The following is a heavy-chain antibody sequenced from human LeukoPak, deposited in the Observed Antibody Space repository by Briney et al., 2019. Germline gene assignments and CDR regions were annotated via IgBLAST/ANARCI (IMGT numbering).Heavy chain of an antibody. V-gene: IGHV3-7*01. J-gene: IGHJ4*02. CDR1: GFTFSSYW. CDR3: ARVGPRRSGYDYDY. D-gene: IGHD5-12*01. CDR2: IKQDGSEK. Sequence: PGGSLRLSCAASGFTFSSYWMSWVRQAPGKGLEWVANIKQDGSEKYYVDSVKGRFTISRDNAKNSLYLQMNSLRAEDTAVYYCARVGPRRSGYDYDYWGQGTLVTVSS.